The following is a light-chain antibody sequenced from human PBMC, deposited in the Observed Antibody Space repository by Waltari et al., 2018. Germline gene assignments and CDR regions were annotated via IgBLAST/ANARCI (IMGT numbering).Light chain of an antibody. CDR2: DVS. CDR3: SSYTSSSTVV. CDR1: SSDVGGYNY. V-gene: IGLV2-14*03. J-gene: IGLJ2*01. Sequence: QSALTQPASVSGSPGQSITISCTGTSSDVGGYNYVSWYHQHPGKAPKLMLYDVSNRPSGVSNRFSGSKSGNTASLTISGLQAEDEADYYCSSYTSSSTVVFGGGTKLTVL.